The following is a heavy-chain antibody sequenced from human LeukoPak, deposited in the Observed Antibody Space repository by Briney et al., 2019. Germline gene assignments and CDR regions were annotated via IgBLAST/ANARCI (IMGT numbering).Heavy chain of an antibody. V-gene: IGHV3-73*01. CDR1: GFTFSGSA. CDR3: TRFVDTSMVTFYDY. Sequence: PGGSLRLSCAASGFTFSGSAMHWVRQASGKGLEWVGRIRSKANSYATAYAASVKGRFTISRDDSKNTAYLQMNSLKTEDTAVYYCTRFVDTSMVTFYDYWGQGTLVTVSS. D-gene: IGHD5-18*01. CDR2: IRSKANSYAT. J-gene: IGHJ4*02.